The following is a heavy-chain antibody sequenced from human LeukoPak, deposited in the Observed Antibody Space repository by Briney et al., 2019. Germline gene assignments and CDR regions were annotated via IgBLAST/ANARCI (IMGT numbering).Heavy chain of an antibody. J-gene: IGHJ4*02. Sequence: GGSLRLSCAASGFTFSSYWMSWVRQAPGKGLEWVANIKQDGSEKYYVDSVKGRFTISRDNAKNSLYLQMNSLRAEDTAVYYCARDASSGSSLPSFDYWGQGTLVTVSS. CDR1: GFTFSSYW. CDR2: IKQDGSEK. D-gene: IGHD3-22*01. V-gene: IGHV3-7*01. CDR3: ARDASSGSSLPSFDY.